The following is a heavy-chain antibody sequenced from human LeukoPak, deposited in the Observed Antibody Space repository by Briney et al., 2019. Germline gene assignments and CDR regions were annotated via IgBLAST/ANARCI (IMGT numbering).Heavy chain of an antibody. CDR1: GFTFSTYE. Sequence: GGSLRLSCAASGFTFSTYEMNWVRQAPGKGLEWVSYISSSGTTIYYADSVRGRFTISRDDAKNSLYLQMNSLRAEDTAVYYCARSPSSYYYYYGMDVWGQGTTDTVSS. J-gene: IGHJ6*02. CDR2: ISSSGTTI. CDR3: ARSPSSYYYYYGMDV. V-gene: IGHV3-48*03. D-gene: IGHD1-26*01.